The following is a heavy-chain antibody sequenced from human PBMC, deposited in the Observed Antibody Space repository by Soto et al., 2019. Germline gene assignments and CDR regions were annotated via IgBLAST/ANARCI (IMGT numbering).Heavy chain of an antibody. CDR2: ISGSGGST. Sequence: EVQLLESGGGLVQPGGSLRLSCAASGFTFSSYAMSWVRQAPGKGLEWVSAISGSGGSTYYADSVKGRFTISRDNSTNTLYLQMNSLRAEDTAVYYCAKSQNVGHIVVVTALFDYWGQGTLVTVSS. D-gene: IGHD2-21*02. CDR3: AKSQNVGHIVVVTALFDY. J-gene: IGHJ4*02. V-gene: IGHV3-23*01. CDR1: GFTFSSYA.